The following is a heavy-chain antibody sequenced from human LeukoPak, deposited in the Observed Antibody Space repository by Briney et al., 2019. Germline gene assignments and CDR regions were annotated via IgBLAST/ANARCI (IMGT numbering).Heavy chain of an antibody. V-gene: IGHV3-30-3*01. D-gene: IGHD2-15*01. CDR2: ISYDGSNK. J-gene: IGHJ4*02. CDR3: ARGGDIVVVVATHEYYFDY. CDR1: GFTFSSYA. Sequence: GGSLRLSCAASGFTFSSYAMHWVRQAPGKGLEWVAVISYDGSNKYYADSVKGRFTISRDNSKNTLYLQMNSLRAEDTAVYYCARGGDIVVVVATHEYYFDYWGQGTLVAVSS.